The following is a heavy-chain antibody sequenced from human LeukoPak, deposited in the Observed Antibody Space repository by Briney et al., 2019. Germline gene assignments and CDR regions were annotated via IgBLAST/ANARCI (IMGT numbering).Heavy chain of an antibody. CDR2: IRYDGTNK. V-gene: IGHV3-30*02. CDR3: AKDLWYFDNTGYRYSFDY. Sequence: KSGGSLRLSCAASGFTFSSCGMHWVRQAPGKGLEWVAFIRYDGTNKYYADSVKGRFTISRDNSKNTLYLQMNSLRAEDTAVFYCAKDLWYFDNTGYRYSFDYWGQGTLVTVSP. J-gene: IGHJ4*02. D-gene: IGHD3-22*01. CDR1: GFTFSSCG.